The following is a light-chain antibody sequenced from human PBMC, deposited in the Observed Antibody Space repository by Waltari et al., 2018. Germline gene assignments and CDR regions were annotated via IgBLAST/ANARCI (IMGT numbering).Light chain of an antibody. V-gene: IGKV3-20*01. CDR3: QQYVSSQLT. CDR2: GTS. J-gene: IGKJ4*01. CDR1: QSISSSY. Sequence: EIVFTQSPGTLSLSPGERATLSCRTSQSISSSYLAWYQQRPGQAPRLLIYGTSYRATGIPDRFSGSGSGTDFTLTITRLEPEDFAVYYCQQYVSSQLTFGGGTKVEIK.